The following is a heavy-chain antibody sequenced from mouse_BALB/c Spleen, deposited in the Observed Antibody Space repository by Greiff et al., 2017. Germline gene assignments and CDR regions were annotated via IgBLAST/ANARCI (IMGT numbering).Heavy chain of an antibody. CDR2: INPYNGGT. J-gene: IGHJ1*01. D-gene: IGHD2-4*01. CDR1: GYSFTGYT. CDR3: ALSTMIKDWYFDV. V-gene: IGHV1-18*01. Sequence: EVKLVESGPELVKPGASMKISCKASGYSFTGYTMNWVKQSHGKNLEWIGLINPYNGGTSYNQKFKGKATLTVDKSSSTAYMELLSLTSEDSAVYYCALSTMIKDWYFDVWGAGTTVTVSS.